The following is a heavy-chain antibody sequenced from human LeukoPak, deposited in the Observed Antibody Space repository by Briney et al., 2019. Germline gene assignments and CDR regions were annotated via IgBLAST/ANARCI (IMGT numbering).Heavy chain of an antibody. D-gene: IGHD5-18*01. CDR1: GFTFSSYS. V-gene: IGHV3-66*01. Sequence: GGSLRLSCAASGFTFSSYSMSWVRQAPGKGLEWVSLINSGGSTYYADSVKGRLTISRDNAKNTLYLQMNSLRAEDTAVYYCARVSVGYSYGYDYWGQGTLVTVSS. J-gene: IGHJ4*02. CDR2: INSGGST. CDR3: ARVSVGYSYGYDY.